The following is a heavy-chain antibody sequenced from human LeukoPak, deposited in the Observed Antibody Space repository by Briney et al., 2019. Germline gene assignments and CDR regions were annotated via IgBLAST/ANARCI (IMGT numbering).Heavy chain of an antibody. CDR1: GYTFTGYY. D-gene: IGHD1-7*01. CDR3: AAKLELGAFDI. V-gene: IGHV1-69*13. CDR2: IIPIFGTA. J-gene: IGHJ3*02. Sequence: SVKVSCKASGYTFTGYYMHWVRQAPGQGLEWMGGIIPIFGTANYAQKFQGRVTITADESTSTAYMELSSLRSEDTAVYYCAAKLELGAFDIWGQGTMVTVSS.